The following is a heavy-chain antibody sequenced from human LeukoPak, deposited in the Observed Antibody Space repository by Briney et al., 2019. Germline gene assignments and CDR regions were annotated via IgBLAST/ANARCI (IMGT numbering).Heavy chain of an antibody. CDR1: GFTFSDYY. J-gene: IGHJ4*02. V-gene: IGHV3-11*01. Sequence: GGSLRLSCAASGFTFSDYYMSWIRQAPGKGLEWFSYISSSGSTIYYADSVKGRFTISRDNAKNSLYLQMNSLRAEDTAVYYCARVFYDYVWGSSDYWGQGTLVTVSS. D-gene: IGHD3-16*01. CDR3: ARVFYDYVWGSSDY. CDR2: ISSSGSTI.